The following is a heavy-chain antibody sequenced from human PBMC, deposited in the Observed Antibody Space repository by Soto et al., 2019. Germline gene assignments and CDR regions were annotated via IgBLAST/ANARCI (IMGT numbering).Heavy chain of an antibody. J-gene: IGHJ6*02. V-gene: IGHV1-46*01. CDR3: ARGGVVVPAHYYFGMDV. CDR2: INPSGRST. D-gene: IGHD2-2*01. Sequence: ASVKVSCKASGYTFTNYYIHWVRQAPGQGLEWLGVINPSGRSTRYAPKFQGRVSLTRDTSTSTVYMELSSLRSEDTAVYYCARGGVVVPAHYYFGMDVWGQGTTVTVSS. CDR1: GYTFTNYY.